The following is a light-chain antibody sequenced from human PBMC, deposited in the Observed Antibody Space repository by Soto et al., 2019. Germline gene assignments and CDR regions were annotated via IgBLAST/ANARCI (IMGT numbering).Light chain of an antibody. V-gene: IGKV1D-13*01. CDR2: DAS. Sequence: ATQLTQSPSSLSASVGPRGTIACRASQGISSALAWYQQKPGKAPKLLIYDASSLESGVPSRFSGSGSGTDFTLTISSLQPEDFATYYCQQFNNYITFGQGTRLEIK. CDR3: QQFNNYIT. J-gene: IGKJ5*01. CDR1: QGISSA.